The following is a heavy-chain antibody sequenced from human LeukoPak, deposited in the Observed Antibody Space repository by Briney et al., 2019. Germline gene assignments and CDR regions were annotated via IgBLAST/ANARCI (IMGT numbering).Heavy chain of an antibody. V-gene: IGHV3-43*02. CDR1: GFTFRSYA. D-gene: IGHD3-10*01. J-gene: IGHJ6*02. Sequence: GGSLRLSCAASGFTFRSYAMNWVRQAPGKGLEWVSLISWDGGSTYYADSVEGRFTISRDNSKNSLYLQMNSLRTEDTALYYCAKDMGLGELSDGMDVWGQGTRSPSP. CDR2: ISWDGGST. CDR3: AKDMGLGELSDGMDV.